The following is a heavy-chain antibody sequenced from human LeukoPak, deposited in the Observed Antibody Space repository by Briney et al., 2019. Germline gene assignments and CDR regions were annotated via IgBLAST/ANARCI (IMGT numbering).Heavy chain of an antibody. CDR1: GYTFTSYG. CDR2: ISAYNGNT. J-gene: IGHJ4*02. V-gene: IGHV1-18*01. Sequence: GSLKVSCKASGYTFTSYGISWVRQAPGQGLEWMGWISAYNGNTNYAQKLQGRFTMTTDTSTSTAYMELRSLRSDDTAVHYCARDHLSRVAAARVPSDWGQGTLVTLSS. D-gene: IGHD6-13*01. CDR3: ARDHLSRVAAARVPSD.